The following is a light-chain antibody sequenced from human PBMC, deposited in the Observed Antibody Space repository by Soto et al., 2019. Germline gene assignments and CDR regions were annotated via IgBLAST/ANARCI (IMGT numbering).Light chain of an antibody. CDR2: RIS. CDR3: QQHYQWPIT. V-gene: IGKV3D-15*01. Sequence: EIVMTQSPDILSVSPGERASLSCRVSQSVGSSLAWYQQKPGQAPRLLLYRISTRATGIPARFSGSGSGTEFTLTINSLQSEDFAVYYCQQHYQWPITFGQGTRLEI. CDR1: QSVGSS. J-gene: IGKJ5*01.